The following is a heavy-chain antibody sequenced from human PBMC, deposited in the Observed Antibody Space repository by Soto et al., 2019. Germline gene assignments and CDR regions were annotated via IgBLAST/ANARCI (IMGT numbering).Heavy chain of an antibody. Sequence: ASVKVSCKASGYTFPSIGISWVRQAPGQGLEWMGWIRPYNGETYYTQRLQGRVTMTTDTSTSTAYMELRSLRSDDTAIYYCARDLDGSGSYFTDYWGQGTLVTVSS. D-gene: IGHD3-10*01. CDR2: IRPYNGET. CDR1: GYTFPSIG. CDR3: ARDLDGSGSYFTDY. J-gene: IGHJ4*02. V-gene: IGHV1-18*01.